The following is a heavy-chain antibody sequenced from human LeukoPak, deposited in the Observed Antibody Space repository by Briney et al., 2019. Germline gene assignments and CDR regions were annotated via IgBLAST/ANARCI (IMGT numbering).Heavy chain of an antibody. D-gene: IGHD3-10*01. CDR3: VRDHRGFYYGSGNYYYLDV. CDR1: GGTYNNYA. V-gene: IGHV1-69*13. CDR2: ILPVFGTS. Sequence: SVKVSCKASGGTYNNYAITWVRQAPGQGLERVGGILPVFGTSNYAQRFQGRVTITADESTGTTYMELSSLRCEDTAVYYCVRDHRGFYYGSGNYYYLDVWGKGTTVTVSS. J-gene: IGHJ6*03.